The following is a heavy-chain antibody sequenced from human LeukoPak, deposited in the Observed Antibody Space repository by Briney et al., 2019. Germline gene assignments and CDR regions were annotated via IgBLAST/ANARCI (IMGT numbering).Heavy chain of an antibody. J-gene: IGHJ4*02. CDR3: ARVTITIFGVVRPSLDQ. CDR2: INHSGST. CDR1: GGSFSGYY. D-gene: IGHD3-3*01. V-gene: IGHV4-34*01. Sequence: AETLSLTCAVYGGSFSGYYWSWIRQPPGKGLEWIGEINHSGSTNYNPSLKSRVTIALDTPKNQISLKVRSVTTADTGEDYCARVTITIFGVVRPSLDQWGQGILVIVSS.